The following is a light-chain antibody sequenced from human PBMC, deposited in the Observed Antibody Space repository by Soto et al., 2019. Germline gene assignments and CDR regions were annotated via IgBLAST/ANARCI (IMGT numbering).Light chain of an antibody. CDR2: GAS. CDR1: QTVNNNY. Sequence: EIVLTQSPCTLSLSPGERVTLSCRASQTVNNNYLAWYQQTPGQAPRLLIYGASNRATGIPGRFGGSGSGTDFTLTISRLEPEDFAMYYCQQYGSSPVTFGGGTKVDIK. J-gene: IGKJ4*01. V-gene: IGKV3-20*01. CDR3: QQYGSSPVT.